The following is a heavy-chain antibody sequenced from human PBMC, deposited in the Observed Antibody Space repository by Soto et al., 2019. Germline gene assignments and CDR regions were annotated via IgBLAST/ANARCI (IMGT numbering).Heavy chain of an antibody. CDR1: GSTVSTYA. CDR3: ARGGADRLDP. V-gene: IGHV1-18*04. CDR2: ISVYHGYT. Sequence: XSVKVSCRCSGSTVSTYAVHWVRQAPGQGLEWMGWISVYHGYTNYAQKFQGRVTMTTDTSTRTAYMELRSLRSDDTAVYYCARGGADRLDPWGQGSLVTVSS. J-gene: IGHJ5*02.